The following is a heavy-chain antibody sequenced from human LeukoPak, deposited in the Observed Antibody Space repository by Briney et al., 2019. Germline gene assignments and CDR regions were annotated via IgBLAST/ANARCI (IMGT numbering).Heavy chain of an antibody. CDR1: GYTFTIHG. CDR3: ARDVDTATDQINDY. CDR2: VSTYNGNT. Sequence: ASVKVSFKASGYTFTIHGISWVRQAPGQGLEWMGWVSTYNGNTNYVPKYQGRVTMTTDTSTSTAYMELRSLRSDDTAVYYCARDVDTATDQINDYWGQGTLVTVSS. J-gene: IGHJ4*02. D-gene: IGHD5-18*01. V-gene: IGHV1-18*04.